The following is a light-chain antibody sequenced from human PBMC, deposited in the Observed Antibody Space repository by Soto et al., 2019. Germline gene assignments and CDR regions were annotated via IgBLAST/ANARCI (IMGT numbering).Light chain of an antibody. CDR2: SAS. CDR3: QESHTSGT. Sequence: DIQMTQSPSSLSASVGDRVTITCRASQSISRYLSWYQQKPGKAPNRLIYSASSLQSGVPSRFSGSGSGTDFSLTISSLLPEDFATYFCQESHTSGTFGQGTKLEI. CDR1: QSISRY. V-gene: IGKV1-39*01. J-gene: IGKJ2*01.